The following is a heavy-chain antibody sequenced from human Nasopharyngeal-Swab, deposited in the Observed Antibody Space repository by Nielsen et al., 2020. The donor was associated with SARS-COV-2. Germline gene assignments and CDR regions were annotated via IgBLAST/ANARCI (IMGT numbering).Heavy chain of an antibody. Sequence: GESLKISCAASGFTFSDYWMHWVRQAPGKGLVWVSRINNDGSNIVYADSVKGRFTASRDNAKNTLYLQMNSLTVEDTAVYYCARDRPHNWFDPWGQGTLVTVSS. CDR2: INNDGSNI. J-gene: IGHJ5*02. D-gene: IGHD1-14*01. CDR3: ARDRPHNWFDP. CDR1: GFTFSDYW. V-gene: IGHV3-74*01.